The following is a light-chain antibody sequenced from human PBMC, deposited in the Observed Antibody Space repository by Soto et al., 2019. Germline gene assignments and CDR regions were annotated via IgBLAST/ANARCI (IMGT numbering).Light chain of an antibody. V-gene: IGLV2-14*02. CDR2: EGT. CDR3: CSYTSSSTDV. CDR1: SSNVGSYDL. Sequence: QSVLTQPASVSGSPGQSITISCTGTSSNVGSYDLVSWYQQHPGEAPKLMIYEGTKRPSGVSNRFSGSKSANTASLTISGLQPEDAADYYCCSYTSSSTDVFGTGTKLTVL. J-gene: IGLJ1*01.